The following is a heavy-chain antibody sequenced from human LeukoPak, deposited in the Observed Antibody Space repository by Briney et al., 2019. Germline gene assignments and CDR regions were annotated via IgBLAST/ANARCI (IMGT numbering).Heavy chain of an antibody. J-gene: IGHJ3*02. D-gene: IGHD3-22*01. V-gene: IGHV4-34*01. Sequence: PSETLSLTCAVYGGSFSDYYWSWIRQPPGKGLEWIGEINLSGGTNYNPSLKSRVTISVDTSKNQFSLKLSSVTAADTAVYYCARVTSSGYAFDIWGQGTMVTVSS. CDR1: GGSFSDYY. CDR2: INLSGGT. CDR3: ARVTSSGYAFDI.